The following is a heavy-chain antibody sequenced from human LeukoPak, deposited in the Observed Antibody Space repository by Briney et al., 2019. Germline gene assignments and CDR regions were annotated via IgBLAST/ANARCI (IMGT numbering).Heavy chain of an antibody. V-gene: IGHV5-51*01. J-gene: IGHJ4*02. Sequence: GESLKISCKGSGYSFTTYWIAWVRQMPGKGLGWMGMIYPGDSDTRYSPSFQGQVTISVDKSVSTAYLQWSSLKASDTAMYYCARLLEGVAGTWGYWGQGTLVTVS. CDR3: ARLLEGVAGTWGY. CDR2: IYPGDSDT. CDR1: GYSFTTYW. D-gene: IGHD6-19*01.